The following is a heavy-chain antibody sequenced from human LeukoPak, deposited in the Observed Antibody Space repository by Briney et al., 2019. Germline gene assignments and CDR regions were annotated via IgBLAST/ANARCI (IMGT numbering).Heavy chain of an antibody. CDR3: AKGPTVTTFGH. CDR1: GFTVSSNY. D-gene: IGHD4-17*01. V-gene: IGHV3-66*01. Sequence: GGSLRLSCAASGFTVSSNYMSWVRQAPGKGLEWVSVIYSGGSTYYADSVKGRFTISRDNSKNTLYLQMNSLRAEDTAVYYCAKGPTVTTFGHWGRGTLVTVSS. J-gene: IGHJ4*02. CDR2: IYSGGST.